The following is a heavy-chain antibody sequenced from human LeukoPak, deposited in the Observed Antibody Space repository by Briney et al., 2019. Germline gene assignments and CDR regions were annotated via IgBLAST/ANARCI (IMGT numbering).Heavy chain of an antibody. Sequence: SETLYLNCNVSGDSISSYYWSWNRKPAGKGLEWIGRIHPSGSTNYNPSLKSRVTLSVDTSKNQFSLKLSSVTAADTAVYYCARGPPPDFDYWGRGTLVTVSS. CDR3: ARGPPPDFDY. J-gene: IGHJ4*02. CDR1: GDSISSYY. V-gene: IGHV4-4*07. CDR2: IHPSGST.